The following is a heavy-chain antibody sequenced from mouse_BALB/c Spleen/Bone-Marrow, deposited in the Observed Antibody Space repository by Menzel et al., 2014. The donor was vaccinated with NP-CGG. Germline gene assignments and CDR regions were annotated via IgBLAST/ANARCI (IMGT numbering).Heavy chain of an antibody. CDR3: ARGGNYGWFAY. Sequence: DVQLQEPGAELVKPGASVKLSCTASGFNIKDTYMHWVKQRPEQGLEWIGRIDPANGDIIYDPKFQGKATITADTSSNTAYLQLSSLTSEDTAVYYCARGGNYGWFAYWGQGTLVTVSA. V-gene: IGHV14-3*02. J-gene: IGHJ3*01. D-gene: IGHD2-1*01. CDR1: GFNIKDTY. CDR2: IDPANGDI.